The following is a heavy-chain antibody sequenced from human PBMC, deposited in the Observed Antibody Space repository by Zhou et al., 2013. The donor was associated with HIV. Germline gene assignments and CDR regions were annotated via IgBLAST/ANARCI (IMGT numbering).Heavy chain of an antibody. CDR1: GGTFRSHG. CDR2: IIPIFGTS. V-gene: IGHV1-69*05. D-gene: IGHD5-12*01. Sequence: QVQLVQSGAEVKKPGSSVKVSCKASGGTFRSHGISWVRQAPGQGLEWMGGIIPIFGTSDYAQKFQGRVTLSTDESTSTAYMELRSLKSEDTAIYYCARELGRVYRDGSGYYPLGYWGQGTLVTVSS. CDR3: ARELGRVYRDGSGYYPLGY. J-gene: IGHJ4*02.